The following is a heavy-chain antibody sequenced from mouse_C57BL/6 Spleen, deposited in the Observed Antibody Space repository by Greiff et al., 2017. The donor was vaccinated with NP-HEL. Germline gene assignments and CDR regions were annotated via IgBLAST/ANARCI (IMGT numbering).Heavy chain of an antibody. CDR2: INPGSGGT. CDR1: GYAFTNYL. CDR3: ARFSNYDAMDY. V-gene: IGHV1-54*01. J-gene: IGHJ4*01. D-gene: IGHD2-5*01. Sequence: QVQLQQSGAELVRPGTSVKVSCKASGYAFTNYLIAWVKQRPGQGLEWIGVINPGSGGTNYNEKFKGKATLTADKSSSTAYMQLSSLTSEDSAVYFCARFSNYDAMDYWGQGTSVTVSS.